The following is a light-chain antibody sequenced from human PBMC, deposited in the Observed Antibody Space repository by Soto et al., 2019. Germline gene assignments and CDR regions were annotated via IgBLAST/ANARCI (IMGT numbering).Light chain of an antibody. Sequence: EIAMTQSPATLSVSPGERATLSCRASQRISINLAWYQQKPGQAPRLLIYGASTRATGIPARFSGSGSETELTLTISSLQSDDSAVHCCQHYNNWTPYTFGQGTKREIK. V-gene: IGKV3-15*01. CDR2: GAS. CDR1: QRISIN. CDR3: QHYNNWTPYT. J-gene: IGKJ2*01.